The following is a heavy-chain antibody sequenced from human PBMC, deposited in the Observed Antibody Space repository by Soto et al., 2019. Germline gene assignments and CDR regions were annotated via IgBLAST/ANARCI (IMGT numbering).Heavy chain of an antibody. D-gene: IGHD1-26*01. J-gene: IGHJ6*01. CDR3: TRGLLGGAPSYTFHGMDV. V-gene: IGHV3-72*01. CDR1: GFIFSDHY. CDR2: SRNRVNSHTT. Sequence: EVQLVESGGGLVQPGGSLRLSCAASGFIFSDHYMDWVRQAPGKGLEWVARSRNRVNSHTTEYAASVKGRFTISRDESKSSLSLQMNSLKIEDTAVYYCTRGLLGGAPSYTFHGMDVWGQGTTVTVSS.